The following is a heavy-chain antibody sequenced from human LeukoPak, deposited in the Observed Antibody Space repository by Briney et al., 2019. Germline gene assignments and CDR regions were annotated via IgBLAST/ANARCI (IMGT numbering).Heavy chain of an antibody. D-gene: IGHD3-3*01. CDR2: ISSSSNYI. J-gene: IGHJ4*02. CDR1: GFTFSSYS. CDR3: ARDRGGAYDFWSGYYTGYFDY. V-gene: IGHV3-21*01. Sequence: TGGSLRLSCAASGFTFSSYSMNWVRQAPGKGLEWVSSISSSSNYIYYADSMKGRFTISRDNAKNSLYLQMNSLRAEDTAVFYCARDRGGAYDFWSGYYTGYFDYWGQGTLVTVSS.